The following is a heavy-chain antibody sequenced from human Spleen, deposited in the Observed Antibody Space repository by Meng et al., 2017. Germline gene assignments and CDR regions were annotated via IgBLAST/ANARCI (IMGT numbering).Heavy chain of an antibody. CDR3: ARVRIQLWYYNFDY. Sequence: SETLSLTCAVYGGSFSGYYWSWIRQPPGKGLEWIGEINHSGSTNYNPSLKSRVTISVDTSKNQFSLKLSSVTAADTAVYYCARVRIQLWYYNFDYWGQGTLVPSPQ. CDR1: GGSFSGYY. D-gene: IGHD5-18*01. J-gene: IGHJ4*02. V-gene: IGHV4-34*01. CDR2: INHSGST.